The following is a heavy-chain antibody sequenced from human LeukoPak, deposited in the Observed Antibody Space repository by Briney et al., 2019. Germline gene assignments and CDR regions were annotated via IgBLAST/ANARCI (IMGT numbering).Heavy chain of an antibody. CDR1: GFTFDDYG. CDR2: IIWNGGST. J-gene: IGHJ5*02. D-gene: IGHD1-26*01. V-gene: IGHV3-20*01. Sequence: PGGSLRLSCAASGFTFDDYGMSWVRQAPGKGLEWVSGIIWNGGSTGYADSVKGRFTISRDNPKNPLSLQINSLRAEDTPLYHCARASVVGATWVNWFDPWGQGTLVTVSS. CDR3: ARASVVGATWVNWFDP.